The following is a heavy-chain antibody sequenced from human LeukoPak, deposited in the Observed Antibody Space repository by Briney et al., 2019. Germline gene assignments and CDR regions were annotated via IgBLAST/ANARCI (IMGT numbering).Heavy chain of an antibody. J-gene: IGHJ4*02. D-gene: IGHD1-26*01. CDR1: GGPISSDY. CDR2: IYYIGST. V-gene: IGHV4-59*01. CDR3: ARVVGATGSSDY. Sequence: SETLSLTCTVSGGPISSDYWSWIRQPPGKGLEWIGYIYYIGSTNYNPSPKSRITISVDTSKSHFSLKLSSVTAADTAVYYCARVVGATGSSDYWGQGTLVTVSS.